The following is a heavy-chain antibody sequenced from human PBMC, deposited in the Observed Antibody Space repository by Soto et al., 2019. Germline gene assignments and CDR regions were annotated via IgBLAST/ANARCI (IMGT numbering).Heavy chain of an antibody. J-gene: IGHJ4*02. Sequence: QVQLQESGPGLVKPSQTLSLTCTVSGGSISSGGYYWSWIRQHPGKGLEWIGYIYYSGSTYYNPSIKSRVTISVDTSKNQFSLKLSSVTAADTAVYYCARIPRPSIAAAGTYFDYWGQGTLVTVSS. V-gene: IGHV4-31*03. D-gene: IGHD6-13*01. CDR2: IYYSGST. CDR1: GGSISSGGYY. CDR3: ARIPRPSIAAAGTYFDY.